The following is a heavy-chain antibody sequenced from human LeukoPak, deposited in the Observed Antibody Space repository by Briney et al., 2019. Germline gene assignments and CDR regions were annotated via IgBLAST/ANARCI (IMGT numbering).Heavy chain of an antibody. Sequence: PSETLSLTCTVSGGSISSSGYYWGWIRQPAGKGLEWIGRIYTSGSTNYNPSLKSRVTMSVDTSKNQFSLKLSSVTAADTAVYYCARAITMVRGVIINDAFDIWGQGTMVTVSS. D-gene: IGHD3-10*01. CDR1: GGSISSSGYY. CDR2: IYTSGST. J-gene: IGHJ3*02. CDR3: ARAITMVRGVIINDAFDI. V-gene: IGHV4-61*02.